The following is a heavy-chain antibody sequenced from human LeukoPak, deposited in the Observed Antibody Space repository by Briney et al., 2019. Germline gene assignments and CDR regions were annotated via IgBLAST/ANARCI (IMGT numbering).Heavy chain of an antibody. CDR3: ARRVVVVTAIGYFHY. CDR1: GGSISSSSYY. D-gene: IGHD2-21*02. J-gene: IGHJ4*02. V-gene: IGHV4-39*01. Sequence: SETLSLTCTASGGSISSSSYYWGWIRQPPGKGLEWIGSIYYSGSTYYNPSLKSRVTISVDTSKNQFSLKLSSVTAADTAVYYCARRVVVVTAIGYFHYWGQGTLVTVSS. CDR2: IYYSGST.